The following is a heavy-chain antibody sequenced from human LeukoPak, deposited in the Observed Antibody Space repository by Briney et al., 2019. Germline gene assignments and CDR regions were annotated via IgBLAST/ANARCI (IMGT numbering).Heavy chain of an antibody. CDR2: IIPIFGTA. CDR1: GGTFSSYA. V-gene: IGHV1-69*05. CDR3: AREHYSNYGHWFDP. D-gene: IGHD4-11*01. Sequence: SVKVSCKASGGTFSSYAISWVRQAPGQGLEWMGRIIPIFGTANYAQKFQGSVTITTDESTSTAYMELSSLRSEDTAVYYCAREHYSNYGHWFDPWGQGTLVTVSS. J-gene: IGHJ5*02.